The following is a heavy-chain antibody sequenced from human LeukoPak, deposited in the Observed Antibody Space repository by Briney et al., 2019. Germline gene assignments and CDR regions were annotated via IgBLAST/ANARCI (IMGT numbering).Heavy chain of an antibody. D-gene: IGHD4-17*01. CDR1: GFTFSSYG. J-gene: IGHJ4*02. CDR3: AKDELGYGDYPYYFDY. CDR2: VSGSGGST. V-gene: IGHV3-23*01. Sequence: PGGSLRLSCAASGFTFSSYGMSWVRQAPGKGLEWVSAVSGSGGSTYYADSVKGRFTISRDNSKNTLYLQMNSLRAEDTAVYYCAKDELGYGDYPYYFDYWGQGTLVTVSS.